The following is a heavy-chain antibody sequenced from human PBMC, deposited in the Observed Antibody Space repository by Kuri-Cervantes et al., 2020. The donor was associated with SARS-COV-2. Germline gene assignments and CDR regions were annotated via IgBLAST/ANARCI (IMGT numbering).Heavy chain of an antibody. CDR1: GGSISSSSYY. D-gene: IGHD4-11*01. Sequence: SETLSLTCTVSGGSISSSSYYWGWIRQPPGKGLEWIGSIYYSGSTYYNPSLKSRVTISVDTSKNQFSLKLSSVTAADTAVYYCARRPAVLRSNSSPFDYWGQGTLVTVSS. V-gene: IGHV4-39*01. J-gene: IGHJ4*02. CDR2: IYYSGST. CDR3: ARRPAVLRSNSSPFDY.